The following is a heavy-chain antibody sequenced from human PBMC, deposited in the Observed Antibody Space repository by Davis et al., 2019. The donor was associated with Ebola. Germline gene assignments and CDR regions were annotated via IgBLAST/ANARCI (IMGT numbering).Heavy chain of an antibody. J-gene: IGHJ4*02. CDR1: GFTFSSYS. D-gene: IGHD2-15*01. CDR3: TPDRILDY. Sequence: PGGSLRLSCAASGFTFSSYSMNWVRQAPGKGLEWVGFIRSKAYGGTTEYAASVKGRFTISRDDSKSIAYLQMNSLKTEDTAVYYCTPDRILDYWGQGTLVTVSS. V-gene: IGHV3-49*04. CDR2: IRSKAYGGTT.